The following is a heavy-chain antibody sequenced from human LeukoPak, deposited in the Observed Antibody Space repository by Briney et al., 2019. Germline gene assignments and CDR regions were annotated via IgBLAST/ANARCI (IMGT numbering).Heavy chain of an antibody. V-gene: IGHV3-11*06. CDR3: ARGRLSSGWYDD. J-gene: IGHJ4*02. D-gene: IGHD6-19*01. CDR1: GSIFTDYY. Sequence: GGSLRLSCAASGSIFTDYYMSWVRQAPGKGLEWVSFIDSGSTSTKYADSVKGRFSISRDNAKNTLYLHMNSLRAEDTAVYYCARGRLSSGWYDDWGQGTLVTVSS. CDR2: IDSGSTST.